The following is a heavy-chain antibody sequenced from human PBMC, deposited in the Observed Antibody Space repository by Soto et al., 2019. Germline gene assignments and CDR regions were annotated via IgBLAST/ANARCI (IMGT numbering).Heavy chain of an antibody. D-gene: IGHD3-3*01. CDR3: ARAGWSGYYTFNWFDP. V-gene: IGHV5-51*01. J-gene: IGHJ5*02. Sequence: PGESLKISCKGSGYSFTSYWIGWVRQMPGKGLEWMGIIYPGDSDTRYSPSFQGQVTISADKSISTAYLQWSSLKASDTAMYYCARAGWSGYYTFNWFDPWGQGTLVTVSS. CDR1: GYSFTSYW. CDR2: IYPGDSDT.